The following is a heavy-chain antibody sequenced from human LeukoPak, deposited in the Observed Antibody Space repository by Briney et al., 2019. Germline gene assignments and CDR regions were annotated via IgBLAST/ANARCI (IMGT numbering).Heavy chain of an antibody. J-gene: IGHJ4*02. D-gene: IGHD3-22*01. V-gene: IGHV3-48*03. CDR3: ARENYYDSSGYSDY. CDR1: GFTFGSYE. CDR2: ISSSGSTI. Sequence: GGSLRLSCAASGFTFGSYEMNWVRQAPGKGLEWVSYISSSGSTIYYADSVKGRFTISRDNAKNSLYLQMNSLRAEDTAVYYCARENYYDSSGYSDYWGQGTLVTVSS.